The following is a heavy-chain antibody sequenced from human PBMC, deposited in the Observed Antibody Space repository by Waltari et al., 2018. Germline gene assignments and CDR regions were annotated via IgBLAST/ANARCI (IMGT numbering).Heavy chain of an antibody. V-gene: IGHV4-39*07. CDR3: ARDYDYYYYYMDV. CDR1: GGSISSSSYY. CDR2: IYYSGST. Sequence: QLQLQESGPGLVKPSETLSLTCTVSGGSISSSSYYWGWLRQPPGKGLEWIGSIYYSGSTYYNPSLKSRVTISVDTSKNQFSLKLSSVTAADTAVYYCARDYDYYYYYMDVWGKGTTVTISS. D-gene: IGHD2-2*01. J-gene: IGHJ6*03.